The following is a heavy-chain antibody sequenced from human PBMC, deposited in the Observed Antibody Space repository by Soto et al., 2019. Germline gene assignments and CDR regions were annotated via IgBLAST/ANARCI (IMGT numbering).Heavy chain of an antibody. J-gene: IGHJ6*03. V-gene: IGHV4-31*03. CDR2: IYYSGST. Sequence: SETLSLTCTVSGGSISSGGYYWSWIRQHPGKGLEWIGYIYYSGSTYYNPSLKSRVTISVDTSKNQFSLKLSSVTAADTAVYYCASTFMTHYYYMDFWGKGTTVTVAS. CDR3: ASTFMTHYYYMDF. CDR1: GGSISSGGYY.